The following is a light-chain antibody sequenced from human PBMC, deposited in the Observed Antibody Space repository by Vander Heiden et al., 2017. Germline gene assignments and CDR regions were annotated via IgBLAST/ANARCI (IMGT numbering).Light chain of an antibody. CDR3: SSYTSSSNLVV. V-gene: IGLV2-14*01. CDR1: SSDVGGYNY. CDR2: DVS. J-gene: IGLJ2*01. Sequence: SALPQPASVSGSPGPSITISSTGTSSDVGGYNYVSWYQQPPAKAPKLMFYDVSNRPSGVSDRFSGSKSGTTASLTISGLQAEDEADYYCSSYTSSSNLVVFGGGTKLTVL.